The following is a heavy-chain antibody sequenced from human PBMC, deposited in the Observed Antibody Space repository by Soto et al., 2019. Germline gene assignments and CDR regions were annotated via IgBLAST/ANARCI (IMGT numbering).Heavy chain of an antibody. J-gene: IGHJ3*01. V-gene: IGHV1-3*01. CDR2: INAGNGNT. D-gene: IGHD2-2*01. Sequence: GASLKVSCKASGYSFSSYAMHWVRQAPGQRLEWMGWINAGNGNTKYSQNFQGRVTITRDTSASTAYMELSSLRSEDTAVYYCNTLYCSSTSCYVAFDVWGQGTMVTVSS. CDR3: NTLYCSSTSCYVAFDV. CDR1: GYSFSSYA.